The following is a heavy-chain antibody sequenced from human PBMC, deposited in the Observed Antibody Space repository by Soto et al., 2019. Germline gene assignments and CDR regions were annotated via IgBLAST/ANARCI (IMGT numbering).Heavy chain of an antibody. J-gene: IGHJ6*02. CDR1: GYNSSSYG. CDR2: ISGYNGKT. CDR3: ARSEHEVPYSRMDV. Sequence: ASVKVSCKASGYNSSSYGIMWVRQAPGQGLEWMGWISGYNGKTKYAQNLQDRVTMTTDTSTSTAYMELRSLRSDDTAVIYCARSEHEVPYSRMDVWGQGNTVTVSS. D-gene: IGHD2-2*01. V-gene: IGHV1-18*04.